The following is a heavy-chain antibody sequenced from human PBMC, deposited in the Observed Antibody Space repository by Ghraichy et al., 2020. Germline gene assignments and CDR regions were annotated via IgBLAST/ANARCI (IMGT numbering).Heavy chain of an antibody. CDR3: ARNPNIVVVPAAIGGNY. J-gene: IGHJ4*02. Sequence: ASVKVSCKASGYTFTGYYMHWVRQAPGQGLEWMGWINPNSGGTNYAQKFQGRVTMTRDTSISTAYMELSRLRSDDTAVYYCARNPNIVVVPAAIGGNYWGQGTLVTVSS. CDR2: INPNSGGT. CDR1: GYTFTGYY. D-gene: IGHD2-2*02. V-gene: IGHV1-2*02.